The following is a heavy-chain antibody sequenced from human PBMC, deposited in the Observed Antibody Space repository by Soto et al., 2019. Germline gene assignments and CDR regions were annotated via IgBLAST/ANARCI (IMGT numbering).Heavy chain of an antibody. Sequence: VASVKVSCKASGYIFSTYTMHWVRQAPGQRLEWMGWINAANGNTKYSQNFQGRVTISRDTSASTAYLELSSLRSEDTAVYYCARNALKGVVTAIQSYYYGMDVWDQGTTVTVSS. J-gene: IGHJ6*02. V-gene: IGHV1-3*01. CDR1: GYIFSTYT. CDR2: INAANGNT. D-gene: IGHD2-21*02. CDR3: ARNALKGVVTAIQSYYYGMDV.